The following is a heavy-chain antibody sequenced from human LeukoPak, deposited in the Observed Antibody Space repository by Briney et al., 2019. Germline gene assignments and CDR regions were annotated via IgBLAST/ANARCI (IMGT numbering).Heavy chain of an antibody. V-gene: IGHV1-2*02. Sequence: ASVKVSCKASGYTFTGYYMHWVRQAPGQGLEWMGWINPNSGGTNYAQKFQGRVTMTRDTSISTAHMELSRLRSDDTAVYYCARARIAARPDFDYWGQGTLVTVSS. J-gene: IGHJ4*02. D-gene: IGHD6-6*01. CDR2: INPNSGGT. CDR1: GYTFTGYY. CDR3: ARARIAARPDFDY.